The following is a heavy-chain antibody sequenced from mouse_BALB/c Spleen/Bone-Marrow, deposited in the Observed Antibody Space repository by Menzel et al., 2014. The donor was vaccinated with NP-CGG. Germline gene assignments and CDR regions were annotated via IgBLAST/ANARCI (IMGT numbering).Heavy chain of an antibody. J-gene: IGHJ2*01. CDR2: INPDSSTI. CDR1: GFDFSRYW. Sequence: EVMLVESGGGLVQPGGSLKLSCAASGFDFSRYWMSWVRQAPGNGLEWIGEINPDSSTINYTPSLKDKFIISRDNAKNTLYLQMSKVRYEDTALYYCTRQGYYGKVDYWGQGTTLTVSS. D-gene: IGHD2-1*01. CDR3: TRQGYYGKVDY. V-gene: IGHV4-1*02.